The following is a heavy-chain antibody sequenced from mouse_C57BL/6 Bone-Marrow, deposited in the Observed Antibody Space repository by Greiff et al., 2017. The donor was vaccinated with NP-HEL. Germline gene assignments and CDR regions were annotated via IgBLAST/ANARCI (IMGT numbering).Heavy chain of an antibody. Sequence: EVQLQQSGAELVRPGASVKLSCTASGFNIKDDYMHWVKQRPEQGLEWIGWIDPENGDTEYASKFQGKATITADTSSNTAYLQLSSLTSEDTAVYYCTTTVVAYYAMDYWGQGTSVTVSS. CDR3: TTTVVAYYAMDY. J-gene: IGHJ4*01. D-gene: IGHD1-1*01. V-gene: IGHV14-4*01. CDR2: IDPENGDT. CDR1: GFNIKDDY.